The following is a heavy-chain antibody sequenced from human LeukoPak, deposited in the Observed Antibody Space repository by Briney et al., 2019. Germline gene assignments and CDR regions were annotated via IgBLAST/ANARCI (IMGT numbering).Heavy chain of an antibody. J-gene: IGHJ3*02. D-gene: IGHD1-1*01. CDR1: GDSISKYY. Sequence: SETLSLTCTVSGDSISKYYWSWIRQPPGKGLEWVGYITNGGTTKYKPSLKSRVSISVDTSNNQLSLWLSSVTAAETAVYHCVRLQPNTGEWAFDIWGQGTMVSVSS. CDR2: ITNGGTT. V-gene: IGHV4-59*01. CDR3: VRLQPNTGEWAFDI.